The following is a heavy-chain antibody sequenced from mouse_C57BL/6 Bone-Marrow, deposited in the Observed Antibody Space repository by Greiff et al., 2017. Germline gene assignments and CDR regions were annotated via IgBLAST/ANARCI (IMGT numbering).Heavy chain of an antibody. V-gene: IGHV5-6*01. CDR3: ARQDVTGRVFWFAY. J-gene: IGHJ3*01. D-gene: IGHD4-1*01. Sequence: EVMLVESGGDLVKPGGSLKLSCAASGFTFSSYGMSWVRQTPDKRLEWVATISSGGSYTYYPDSVKGRFTISRDNAKNTLYLQMSSLKSEDTAMYYCARQDVTGRVFWFAYWGQGTLVTVSA. CDR2: ISSGGSYT. CDR1: GFTFSSYG.